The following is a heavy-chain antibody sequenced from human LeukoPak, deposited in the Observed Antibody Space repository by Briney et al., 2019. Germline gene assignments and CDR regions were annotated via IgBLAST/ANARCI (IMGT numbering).Heavy chain of an antibody. J-gene: IGHJ4*02. CDR2: IYYSGST. CDR3: ARDRIRGYSTANRYYFDY. V-gene: IGHV4-39*07. CDR1: GGSISSSSYY. D-gene: IGHD5-18*01. Sequence: SETLSLTCTVSGGSISSSSYYWGWIRQPPGKGLEWIGSIYYSGSTYYNPSLKSRVTISVDTSKNQFSLKLSSVTAADTAVYYCARDRIRGYSTANRYYFDYWGQGTLVTVSS.